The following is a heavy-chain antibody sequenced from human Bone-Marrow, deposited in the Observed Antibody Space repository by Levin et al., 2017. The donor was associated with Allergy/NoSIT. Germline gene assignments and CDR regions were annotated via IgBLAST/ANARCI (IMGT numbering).Heavy chain of an antibody. Sequence: GGSLRLSCAASGFTLSNNAMHWVRQAPGKGLDWVALISDDGSKIYYADSVKGRFTISRDNSENTLYLEMNSLRVEDTAVYYCAKDYLYYYESVDYWGQGTLVTVSS. D-gene: IGHD3-22*01. CDR3: AKDYLYYYESVDY. J-gene: IGHJ4*02. CDR1: GFTLSNNA. CDR2: ISDDGSKI. V-gene: IGHV3-30-3*01.